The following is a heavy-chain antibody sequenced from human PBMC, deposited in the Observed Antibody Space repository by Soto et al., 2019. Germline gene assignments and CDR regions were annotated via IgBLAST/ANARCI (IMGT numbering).Heavy chain of an antibody. V-gene: IGHV1-58*02. D-gene: IGHD2-15*01. CDR1: GFTFTSSA. CDR2: IVVGSGNT. J-gene: IGHJ6*02. Sequence: SVKVSCKASGFTFTSSAMQWVRQARGQRLEWIGWIVVGSGNTNYAQKFQERVTITRDMSTSTAYMELSSLRSEDTAMYYCARQGYCSGGSCLYYYYGMDVWGQGTTVTVS. CDR3: ARQGYCSGGSCLYYYYGMDV.